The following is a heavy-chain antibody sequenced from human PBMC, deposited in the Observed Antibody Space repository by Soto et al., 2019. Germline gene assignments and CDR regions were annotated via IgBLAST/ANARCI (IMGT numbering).Heavy chain of an antibody. CDR2: IIPIFGTA. Sequence: QVQLVQSGAEVKKPGSSVKVSCKASGGTFSSYAISWVRQAPGQGLEWMGGIIPIFGTANYAQKFQGRVTIIADESTSTAYMELSSLRSEDTAVYYCARGDYGDYGGYYYYGMDVWGQGTTVTVSS. CDR3: ARGDYGDYGGYYYYGMDV. V-gene: IGHV1-69*12. D-gene: IGHD4-17*01. J-gene: IGHJ6*02. CDR1: GGTFSSYA.